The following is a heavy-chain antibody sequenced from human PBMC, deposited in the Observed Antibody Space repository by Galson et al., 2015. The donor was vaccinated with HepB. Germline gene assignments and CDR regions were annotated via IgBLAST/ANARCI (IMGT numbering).Heavy chain of an antibody. V-gene: IGHV3-30*18. CDR1: GFTFSNYG. J-gene: IGHJ1*01. D-gene: IGHD2-2*02. CDR2: ISYDESDK. CDR3: AKGALPAVIRDYFHH. Sequence: SLRLSCAASGFTFSNYGMHWVRQAPGKGLEWVAVISYDESDKYYGDSVKGRFTISRDNSKNTLHLQMNSLRAEDTAVYYCAKGALPAVIRDYFHHWGQGTLVTVSS.